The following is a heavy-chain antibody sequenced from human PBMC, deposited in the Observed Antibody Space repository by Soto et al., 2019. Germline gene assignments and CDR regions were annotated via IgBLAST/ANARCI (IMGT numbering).Heavy chain of an antibody. Sequence: SETLSLTCTVSGDSISSGSYYWSWIRQHPGKGLEWIGYIYYRGTTYYNPALKSRVTISVNTSKNRFSLQLRSVTVADTAIYYCARDTSGYGVDSWGQGTLVTVS. V-gene: IGHV4-31*03. D-gene: IGHD3-22*01. J-gene: IGHJ4*02. CDR2: IYYRGTT. CDR1: GDSISSGSYY. CDR3: ARDTSGYGVDS.